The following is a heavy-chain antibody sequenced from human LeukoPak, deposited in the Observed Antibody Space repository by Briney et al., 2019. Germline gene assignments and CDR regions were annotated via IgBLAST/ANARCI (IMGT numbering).Heavy chain of an antibody. D-gene: IGHD2-2*01. V-gene: IGHV3-23*01. CDR2: ISSSGGST. Sequence: GGSLRLSCAASGFTYSSYAMSWLRQAPGKGLEWVSAISSSGGSTYYADSVKGRFTISRDNSKNTLYLQMNSLRAEDTAVYYCQLQRRHFGYWGPGTLVTVSS. CDR3: QLQRRHFGY. CDR1: GFTYSSYA. J-gene: IGHJ4*02.